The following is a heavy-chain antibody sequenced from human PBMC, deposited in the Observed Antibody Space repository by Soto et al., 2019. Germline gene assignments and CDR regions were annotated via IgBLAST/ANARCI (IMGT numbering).Heavy chain of an antibody. D-gene: IGHD1-1*01. CDR3: ARGRYGDY. CDR2: ISAHNGNT. V-gene: IGHV1-18*01. Sequence: QVHLVQSGAEVKKPGASVKVSCKGSGYIFTTYGITWVRQAPGQGLEWMGWISAHNGNTNYAQKLQGRVTVTRDTSTSTAYMELRIRRSDDTAVYYCARGRYGDYWGQGALVTVSS. J-gene: IGHJ4*02. CDR1: GYIFTTYG.